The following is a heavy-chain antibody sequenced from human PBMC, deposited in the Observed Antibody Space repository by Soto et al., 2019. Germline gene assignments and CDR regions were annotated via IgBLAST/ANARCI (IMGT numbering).Heavy chain of an antibody. CDR2: ISAYNGNT. CDR1: GRTFSSYA. Sequence: GASVKVSCKASGRTFSSYAISWVRQAPGQGLEWMGWISAYNGNTNYAQKLQGRVTMTTDTSTSTAYMELRSLRSDDTAVYYCARVVSGGSGLYYYYYGMDVWGQGTTVTVSS. V-gene: IGHV1-18*01. CDR3: ARVVSGGSGLYYYYYGMDV. J-gene: IGHJ6*02. D-gene: IGHD2-15*01.